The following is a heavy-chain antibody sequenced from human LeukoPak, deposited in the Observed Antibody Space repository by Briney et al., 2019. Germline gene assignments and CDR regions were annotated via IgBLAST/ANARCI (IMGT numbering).Heavy chain of an antibody. Sequence: ASVKVSCKASGYTFTSYDINWVRQATGQGLEWMGWMSPNSGNTGYAQKFQGRVTMTRNTSISTAYMELSSLRTEDTAVYYCARGGARGIYYYYYGMDVWGQGTTVTVSS. J-gene: IGHJ6*02. CDR2: MSPNSGNT. CDR3: ARGGARGIYYYYYGMDV. V-gene: IGHV1-8*01. CDR1: GYTFTSYD. D-gene: IGHD3-16*01.